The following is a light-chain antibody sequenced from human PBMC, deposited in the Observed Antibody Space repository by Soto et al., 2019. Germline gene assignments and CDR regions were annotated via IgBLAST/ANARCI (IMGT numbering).Light chain of an antibody. CDR2: GAS. CDR3: QEYNTWPWT. J-gene: IGKJ1*01. V-gene: IGKV3-15*01. CDR1: QSVNSN. Sequence: ETVMTQSPSTLSVPPGERATLSCRASQSVNSNLAWYQQKLGQAPRVLIFGASTRATGIPARFSGSGSGTEFSLTINSLQSEDFAVYYCQEYNTWPWTFGQGTKVDI.